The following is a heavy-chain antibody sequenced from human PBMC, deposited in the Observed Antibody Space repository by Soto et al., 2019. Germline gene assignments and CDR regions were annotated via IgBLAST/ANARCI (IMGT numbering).Heavy chain of an antibody. J-gene: IGHJ6*02. CDR3: ARTMFGELPKTYYYYGMDV. Sequence: GESLKISCKGSGYSFTSYWIGWVRQMPGKGLVWMGIIYPGDSDTRYSPSFQGQVTISADKSISTAYLQWSSLKASDTAMYYCARTMFGELPKTYYYYGMDVWGQGTTVTVSS. D-gene: IGHD3-10*02. V-gene: IGHV5-51*01. CDR1: GYSFTSYW. CDR2: IYPGDSDT.